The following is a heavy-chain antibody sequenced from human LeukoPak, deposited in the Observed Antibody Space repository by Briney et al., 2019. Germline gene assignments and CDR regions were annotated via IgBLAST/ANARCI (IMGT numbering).Heavy chain of an antibody. CDR3: AREKGYGDYGDAFDI. Sequence: GGSLRLSCAASGLTFISYEMNWVRQAPGKGLEWVSYISSSGSTIYYADSVKGRFTISRDNAKNSLYLQVNSLRAEDTAVYYCAREKGYGDYGDAFDIWGQGTMVTVSS. J-gene: IGHJ3*02. CDR2: ISSSGSTI. V-gene: IGHV3-48*03. D-gene: IGHD4-17*01. CDR1: GLTFISYE.